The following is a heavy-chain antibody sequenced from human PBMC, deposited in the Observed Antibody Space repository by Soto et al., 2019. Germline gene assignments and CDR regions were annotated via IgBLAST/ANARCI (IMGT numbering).Heavy chain of an antibody. CDR2: INPNSGGT. D-gene: IGHD5-18*01. J-gene: IGHJ6*02. CDR3: ARGDYNVDTAMVKLRWYYGMDV. Sequence: QVQLVQSGAEVKKPGASVKVSCKASGYTFTGYYMHWVRQAPGQGLEWMGWINPNSGGTNYAQKFQGWVTMTRDTSISTAYMELSRLRSDDTAVYYCARGDYNVDTAMVKLRWYYGMDVWGQGTTVTVSS. V-gene: IGHV1-2*04. CDR1: GYTFTGYY.